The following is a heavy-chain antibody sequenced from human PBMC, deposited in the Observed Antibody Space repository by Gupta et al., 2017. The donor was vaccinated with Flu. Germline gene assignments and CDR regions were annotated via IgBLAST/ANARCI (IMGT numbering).Heavy chain of an antibody. V-gene: IGHV3-9*01. CDR3: ARDRTGYSFPGKGMDV. CDR2: ISWNGGNI. Sequence: EVQLGESGGGLVQPGRSLRLSCAAFGFTFDEHAIHWVRQVPGKGLEWVSGISWNGGNIVYADSVKGRFTISRDNAKNSVYLEMNSLRAEDTALYYCARDRTGYSFPGKGMDVWGQGTTVTVSS. CDR1: GFTFDEHA. J-gene: IGHJ6*02. D-gene: IGHD5-18*01.